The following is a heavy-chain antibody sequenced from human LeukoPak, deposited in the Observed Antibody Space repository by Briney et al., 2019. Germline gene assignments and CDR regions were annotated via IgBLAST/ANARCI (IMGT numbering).Heavy chain of an antibody. CDR3: ARASGSYFWYYFDY. V-gene: IGHV4-61*02. J-gene: IGHJ4*02. Sequence: TLSLTCTVSGGSISSGSYYWSWIRQPAGKGLEWIGRIYTSGSTNYNPSLKSRVTISVDTSKNQFSLKLSSVTAADTAVYYCARASGSYFWYYFDYWGQGTLVTVSS. D-gene: IGHD1-26*01. CDR1: GGSISSGSYY. CDR2: IYTSGST.